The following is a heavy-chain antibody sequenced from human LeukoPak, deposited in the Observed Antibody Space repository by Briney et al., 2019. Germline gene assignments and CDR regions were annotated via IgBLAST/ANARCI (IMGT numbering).Heavy chain of an antibody. CDR2: IKQDGSDK. D-gene: IGHD1-26*01. J-gene: IGHJ4*02. V-gene: IGHV3-7*01. Sequence: PGGSLRLSCAASGFTFTNYYMSWVRQAPGKGLEWVANIKQDGSDKYYVDSVKGRFTISRDNGKSSLYLQMNSLRAEDTAVYYCARDEGGSYYYFWGQGTLVAVSS. CDR1: GFTFTNYY. CDR3: ARDEGGSYYYF.